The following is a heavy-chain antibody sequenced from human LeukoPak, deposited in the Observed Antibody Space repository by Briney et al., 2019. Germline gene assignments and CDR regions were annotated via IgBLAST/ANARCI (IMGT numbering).Heavy chain of an antibody. CDR1: GFTFNAYT. CDR2: MSSSRDYV. Sequence: GGSLRLSCGASGFTFNAYTMHWVRQVPGKGLEWVSSMSSSRDYVFYADSVKGRFTIFRDNANQSLHLEMSSLRGEDTAIYYCARGLVGAAFDYWGRGTLVTVSS. D-gene: IGHD1-26*01. CDR3: ARGLVGAAFDY. J-gene: IGHJ4*02. V-gene: IGHV3-21*01.